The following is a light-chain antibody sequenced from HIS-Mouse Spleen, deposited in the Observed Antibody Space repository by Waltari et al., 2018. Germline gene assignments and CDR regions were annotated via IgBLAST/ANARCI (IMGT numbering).Light chain of an antibody. J-gene: IGKJ1*01. V-gene: IGKV1-9*01. CDR2: AAS. CDR1: QGISSY. CDR3: QQLNSYPPT. Sequence: DIQLTQSPSFLSASVGARCTITCRASQGISSYLAWYQQKPGKAPKLLIYAASTLQSGVPSRFSGSGSGTEFTLTISSLQPEDFATYYCQQLNSYPPTFGQGTKVEIK.